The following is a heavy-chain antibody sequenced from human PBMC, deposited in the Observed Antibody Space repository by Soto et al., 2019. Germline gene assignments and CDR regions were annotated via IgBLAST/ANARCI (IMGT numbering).Heavy chain of an antibody. D-gene: IGHD2-8*01. CDR2: FDPEFGET. V-gene: IGHV1-24*01. J-gene: IGHJ6*01. Sequence: ASVKVSCKVSGYTLTELSMHCVRQAPGKGLEWMGGFDPEFGETIYAQKFQGRVTVTADESTSTAYMELSSLRSEDTAVYYCARVSTPRDIVLMVYAVYYGMDVWGQGTTVTVSS. CDR1: GYTLTELS. CDR3: ARVSTPRDIVLMVYAVYYGMDV.